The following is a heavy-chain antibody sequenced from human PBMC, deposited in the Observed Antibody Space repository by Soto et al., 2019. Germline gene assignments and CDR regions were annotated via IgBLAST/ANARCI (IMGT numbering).Heavy chain of an antibody. CDR3: ARSRYNVY. CDR1: GFTFSSYS. D-gene: IGHD1-1*01. CDR2: ISSSGSSI. J-gene: IGHJ4*02. V-gene: IGHV3-48*01. Sequence: EVQLVESGGGLVQPGGSLRLSCAASGFTFSSYSMNWVRQAPGKGLEWISYISSSGSSISYTDSVKGRFTISRDNAKNSLSLQMNSLGSEDKAVYYCARSRYNVYWGQGTLVIVSS.